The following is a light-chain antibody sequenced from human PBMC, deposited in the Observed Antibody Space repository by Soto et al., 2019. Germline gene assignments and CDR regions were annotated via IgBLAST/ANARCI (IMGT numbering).Light chain of an antibody. CDR3: QQSNNCPS. CDR1: QTVSRN. Sequence: GITQCPATMSVSPGERATLSCRASQTVSRNLAWYQQRPGQAPRLLIYDISNRAPGVPAMFSGSGSETEFTLTIRSLQSEDFAVYVCQQSNNCPSFGEGRRLEIK. V-gene: IGKV3-15*01. CDR2: DIS. J-gene: IGKJ5*01.